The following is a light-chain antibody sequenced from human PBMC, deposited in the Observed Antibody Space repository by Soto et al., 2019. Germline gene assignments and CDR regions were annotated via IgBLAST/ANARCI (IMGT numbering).Light chain of an antibody. CDR1: QSISNY. Sequence: DIQMTQSPSSLSASVGDRVTITCRASQSISNYLNWYQQKPGKAPKLLIYAASSMQSGVPSRFSGSGSEADLTLTISSLQADDSATYYCQQSFSPLWTFGQGTKVEV. CDR2: AAS. J-gene: IGKJ1*01. V-gene: IGKV1-39*01. CDR3: QQSFSPLWT.